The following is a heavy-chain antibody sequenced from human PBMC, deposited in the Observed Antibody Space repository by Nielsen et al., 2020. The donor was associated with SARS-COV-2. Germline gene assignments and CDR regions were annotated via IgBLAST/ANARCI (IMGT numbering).Heavy chain of an antibody. J-gene: IGHJ4*02. CDR3: ASQGNPDYFDFDY. CDR1: GYTFTGYY. Sequence: ASVKVSCKASGYTFTGYYMHWVRQAPGQGLGWMGRINPNSGGTNYAQKFQGRVTMTRDTSISTAYMELSRLRSDDTAAYYCASQGNPDYFDFDYWGQGTLVTVSS. V-gene: IGHV1-2*06. D-gene: IGHD2/OR15-2a*01. CDR2: INPNSGGT.